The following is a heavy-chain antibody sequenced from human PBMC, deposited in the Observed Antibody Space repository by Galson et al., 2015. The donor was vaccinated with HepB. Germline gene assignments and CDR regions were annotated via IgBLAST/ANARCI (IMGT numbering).Heavy chain of an antibody. Sequence: SVKVSCKASGYTFTGYYIHWVRQAPGQGLEWMGCINSKSGDTNYVQKFQGWVTMTRDTSVSTAYMELSRLKSDDTAVYYCAREGGGSYLGAFDYWGQGTLVTVSS. J-gene: IGHJ4*02. D-gene: IGHD2-15*01. CDR1: GYTFTGYY. V-gene: IGHV1-2*04. CDR2: INSKSGDT. CDR3: AREGGGSYLGAFDY.